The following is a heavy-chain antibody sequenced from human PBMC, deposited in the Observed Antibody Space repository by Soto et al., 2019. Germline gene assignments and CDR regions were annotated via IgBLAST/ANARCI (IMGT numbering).Heavy chain of an antibody. Sequence: PGGSLRLSCAASGFTFSSYSLSWVRQAPGKGLDWVSAIRGSGDNTYYADSVKGRFTISRDNTKNTLYLQMNSLRAGDTAVYYCAKSPTMVRGLIFDYWGQGALVNVSS. CDR2: IRGSGDNT. V-gene: IGHV3-23*01. J-gene: IGHJ4*02. CDR3: AKSPTMVRGLIFDY. D-gene: IGHD3-10*01. CDR1: GFTFSSYS.